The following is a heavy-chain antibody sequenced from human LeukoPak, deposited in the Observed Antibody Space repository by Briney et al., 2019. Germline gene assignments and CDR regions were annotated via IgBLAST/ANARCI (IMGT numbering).Heavy chain of an antibody. CDR2: ISAYNGNT. Sequence: ASVTVSCKASGYTFTSYGISWVRQAPGQGLEWMGWISAYNGNTNYAQTLQGRVPMTTHASTSTAYMELRSLRSDDTAVYYCARGGYYDYVWGSYRHNDYWGQGTLVTVSS. D-gene: IGHD3-16*02. CDR3: ARGGYYDYVWGSYRHNDY. V-gene: IGHV1-18*01. CDR1: GYTFTSYG. J-gene: IGHJ4*02.